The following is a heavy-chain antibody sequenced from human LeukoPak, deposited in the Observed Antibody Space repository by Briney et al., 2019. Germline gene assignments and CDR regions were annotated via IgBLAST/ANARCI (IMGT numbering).Heavy chain of an antibody. CDR2: IYYSGST. J-gene: IGHJ3*01. CDR1: GGSFSGYY. Sequence: SETLSLTCTVSGGSFSGYYWSWIRQPPGKGLEWITYIYYSGSTNYYPSLKSRVTISVDTSRKQFSLNLSSVTAADTAMYYCARTLRRVTTRPDAFDFWGRGTMVTVSS. V-gene: IGHV4-59*01. D-gene: IGHD4-17*01. CDR3: ARTLRRVTTRPDAFDF.